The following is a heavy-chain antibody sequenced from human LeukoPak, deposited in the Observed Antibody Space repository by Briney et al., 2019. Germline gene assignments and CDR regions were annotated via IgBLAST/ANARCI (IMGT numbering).Heavy chain of an antibody. Sequence: GGSLRLSCAASGFTFDDYAMHWVRQAPGKGLEWVSLISWDGGSTYYADSVKGRFTISRDNSENSLYLQMNSLRAEDTALYYCAKDNLPYDFWSGYYSWGQGTLVTVSS. CDR2: ISWDGGST. J-gene: IGHJ5*02. V-gene: IGHV3-43D*04. CDR1: GFTFDDYA. CDR3: AKDNLPYDFWSGYYS. D-gene: IGHD3-3*01.